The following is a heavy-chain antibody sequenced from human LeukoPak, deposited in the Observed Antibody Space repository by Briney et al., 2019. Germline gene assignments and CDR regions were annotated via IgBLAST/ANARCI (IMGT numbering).Heavy chain of an antibody. J-gene: IGHJ4*02. CDR1: GDSISSTTYY. CDR3: ARLYSGTRPPDY. Sequence: PSETLSLTCTVSGDSISSTTYYCGFIRQPPGKGLEWIGSIYYRGNTYYNPSLKSRVTISVDTSNNQFSLKLSSVTAADTAVYYCARLYSGTRPPDYWGQGTLVTVSS. V-gene: IGHV4-39*01. CDR2: IYYRGNT. D-gene: IGHD6-6*01.